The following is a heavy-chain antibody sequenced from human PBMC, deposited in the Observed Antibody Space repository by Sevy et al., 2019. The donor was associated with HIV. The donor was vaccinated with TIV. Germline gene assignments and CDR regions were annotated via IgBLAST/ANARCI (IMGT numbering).Heavy chain of an antibody. Sequence: GGSLRLSCTVSGFIFSNFAMHWVRQAPGKGLEWVAVTSYDGSHKYYADSVKGRFTISRDNSKNTLYLQMNSLRAEDTAVYYCATDRISDWFFDSWGQGTLVTVSS. CDR2: TSYDGSHK. V-gene: IGHV3-30*04. J-gene: IGHJ4*02. CDR1: GFIFSNFA. CDR3: ATDRISDWFFDS. D-gene: IGHD3-9*01.